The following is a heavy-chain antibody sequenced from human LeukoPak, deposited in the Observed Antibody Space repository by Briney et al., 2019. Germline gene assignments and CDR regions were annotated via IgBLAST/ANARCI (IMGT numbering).Heavy chain of an antibody. Sequence: GESLKISCKGSGYSFTSHWIGWVRQMPGKGLEWMGIIYPSDSDTRYSPSFQGQVTISADKSISTAYLQWSSLKASDTAMYYCARTDCSSTSCHLFDYWGQGTLVTVSS. CDR1: GYSFTSHW. V-gene: IGHV5-51*01. D-gene: IGHD2-2*01. CDR2: IYPSDSDT. CDR3: ARTDCSSTSCHLFDY. J-gene: IGHJ4*02.